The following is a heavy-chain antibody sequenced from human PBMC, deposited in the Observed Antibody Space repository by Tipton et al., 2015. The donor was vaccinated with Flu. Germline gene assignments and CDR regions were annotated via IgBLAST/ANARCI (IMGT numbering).Heavy chain of an antibody. Sequence: TLSLTCTVSGGPLSSGGDYWSWIRQHPGKGLEWIGHIYYIGSTYLNPSLKGRVAISVDTSKNQFSLKLSSVTAADTAVYFCARRDYSNYVSDPKNWFDPWGQGILVTVSS. CDR1: GGPLSSGGDY. V-gene: IGHV4-31*03. J-gene: IGHJ5*02. CDR3: ARRDYSNYVSDPKNWFDP. CDR2: IYYIGST. D-gene: IGHD4-11*01.